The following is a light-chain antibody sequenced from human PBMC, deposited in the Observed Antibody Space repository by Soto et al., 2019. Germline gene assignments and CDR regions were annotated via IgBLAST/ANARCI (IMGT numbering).Light chain of an antibody. CDR2: DVS. CDR3: SSYAGSYTYVV. V-gene: IGLV2-11*01. Sequence: QSALTQPRSVSGSPGQSVTISCTGTSSDVGHYNYVSWFRQHPGKAPKLMLYDVSKRPSGVPDRFSGSKSGNTASLTISGLQAEDEADYYCSSYAGSYTYVVFGGGTKLTVL. CDR1: SSDVGHYNY. J-gene: IGLJ2*01.